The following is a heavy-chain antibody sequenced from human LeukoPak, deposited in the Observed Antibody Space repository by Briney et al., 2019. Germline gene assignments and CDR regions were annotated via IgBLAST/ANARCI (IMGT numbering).Heavy chain of an antibody. D-gene: IGHD6-19*01. CDR2: INHSGST. V-gene: IGHV4-34*01. J-gene: IGHJ5*02. CDR3: ARHKGSGWYPPPNWFDP. Sequence: SETLSLTCAVYGGSFSGYYWSWIRQPPGKGLEWIGEINHSGSTNYNPSLKSRVTISVDTSKNQFSLKLSSVTAADTAVYYCARHKGSGWYPPPNWFDPWGQGTLVTVSS. CDR1: GGSFSGYY.